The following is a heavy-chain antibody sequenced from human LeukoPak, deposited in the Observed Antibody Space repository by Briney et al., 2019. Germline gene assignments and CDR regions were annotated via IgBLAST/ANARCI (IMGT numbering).Heavy chain of an antibody. CDR1: GGSXSSYY. Sequence: TLXLTCTVSGGSXSSYYWSWIRQPPGXGLEWIGYIYYSGSTNYNPSLKSRVTISVDTSKNQFSLKLSSVTAADTAVYYCARAVRSSSSAWFDPWGQGTLVTVSS. CDR2: IYYSGST. D-gene: IGHD6-6*01. CDR3: ARAVRSSSSAWFDP. V-gene: IGHV4-59*01. J-gene: IGHJ5*02.